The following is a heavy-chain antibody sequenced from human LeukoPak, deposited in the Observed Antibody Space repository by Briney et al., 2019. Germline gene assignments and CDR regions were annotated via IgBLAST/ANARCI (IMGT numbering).Heavy chain of an antibody. J-gene: IGHJ4*02. Sequence: GGSLRLSCAASGFTFSSYSMNWVRQAPGKGLEWVSSISSSSYIYYADSVKGRFTISRDNAKNSLYLQMNSLRAEDTAVYYCARHTVTTRAFDYWGQGTLVTVSS. D-gene: IGHD4-17*01. CDR1: GFTFSSYS. CDR2: ISSSSYI. V-gene: IGHV3-21*01. CDR3: ARHTVTTRAFDY.